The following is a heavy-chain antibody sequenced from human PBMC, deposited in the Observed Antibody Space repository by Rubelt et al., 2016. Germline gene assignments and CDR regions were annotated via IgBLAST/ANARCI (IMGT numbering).Heavy chain of an antibody. CDR1: TFTSYG. CDR2: ISAYNGNT. J-gene: IGHJ4*02. Sequence: TFTSYGISWVRQAPGQGLEWMGWISAYNGNTNYAQKLQGRVTMTTDTSTSTAYMELSRLRSDDTALYYCARGCDYSDPCVDYWGQGTLVTVSS. V-gene: IGHV1-18*01. CDR3: ARGCDYSDPCVDY. D-gene: IGHD4-17*01.